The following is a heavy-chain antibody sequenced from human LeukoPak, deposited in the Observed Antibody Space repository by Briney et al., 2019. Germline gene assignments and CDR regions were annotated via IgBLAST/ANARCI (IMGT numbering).Heavy chain of an antibody. J-gene: IGHJ4*02. V-gene: IGHV3-33*01. CDR2: IWYDGSNK. D-gene: IGHD1-26*01. Sequence: GRSLRLSCAASGFTFSSYGMHWVRQAPGKGLEWVAVIWYDGSNKYYADSVKGRFTISRDNSKNTLYLQMNSLRAEDTAVYYCARGRVGANFVLDYWGQGTLVTVSS. CDR1: GFTFSSYG. CDR3: ARGRVGANFVLDY.